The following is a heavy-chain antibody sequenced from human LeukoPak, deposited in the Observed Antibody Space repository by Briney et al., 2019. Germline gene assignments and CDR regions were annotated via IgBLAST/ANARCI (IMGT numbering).Heavy chain of an antibody. CDR2: MNPNSGNT. CDR3: ARGPNKSDGGNSGSAWFDP. D-gene: IGHD4-23*01. J-gene: IGHJ5*02. Sequence: GASVKVSCKASGYTFTTYDINWVRQATGQGLEWMGWMNPNSGNTGYAQKFQGRVTMTGNTSISTAYMELRSLRSEDTAVYYCARGPNKSDGGNSGSAWFDPWGQGTLVTVSS. V-gene: IGHV1-8*01. CDR1: GYTFTTYD.